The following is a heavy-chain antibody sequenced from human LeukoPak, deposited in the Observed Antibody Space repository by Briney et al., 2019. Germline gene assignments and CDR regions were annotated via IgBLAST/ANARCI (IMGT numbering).Heavy chain of an antibody. CDR2: INHSGST. V-gene: IGHV4-39*07. CDR3: ARGRAYYDFWSGYYCPFDY. CDR1: GGSISSSSYY. J-gene: IGHJ4*02. Sequence: SETLSLTCTVSGGSISSSSYYWSWIRQPPGKGLEWIGEINHSGSTNYNPSLKSRVTISVDTSKNQFSLKLSSVTAADTAVYYCARGRAYYDFWSGYYCPFDYWGQGTLVTVSS. D-gene: IGHD3-3*01.